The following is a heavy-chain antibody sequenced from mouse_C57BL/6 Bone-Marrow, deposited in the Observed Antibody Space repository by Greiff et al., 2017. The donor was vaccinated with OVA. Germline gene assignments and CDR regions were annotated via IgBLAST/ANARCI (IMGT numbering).Heavy chain of an antibody. CDR3: ARYGGGAMDY. CDR2: IYPRSGNT. Sequence: VKLQESGAELARPGASVKLSCKASGYTFTSYGISWVKQRTGQGLEWIGEIYPRSGNTYYNEKFKGKATLTADKSSSTAYMELRSLTSEDSAVYFCARYGGGAMDYWGQGTSVTVSS. D-gene: IGHD1-1*01. J-gene: IGHJ4*01. V-gene: IGHV1-81*01. CDR1: GYTFTSYG.